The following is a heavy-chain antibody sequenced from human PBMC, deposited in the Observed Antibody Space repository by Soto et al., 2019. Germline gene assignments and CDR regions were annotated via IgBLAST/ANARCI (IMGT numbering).Heavy chain of an antibody. CDR1: GGSFSSGDYY. CDR2: IYYIGST. Sequence: SETLSLTCAVYGGSFSSGDYYWSWIRQPPGKGLEWIGYIYYIGSTYYNPSLKSRVTISVDTSKNQFSLRLSSVTAAGTAIYYCATIGDCSSTSCPPFGYYGMDVWGQGTTVTVSS. V-gene: IGHV4-30-4*01. D-gene: IGHD2-2*01. CDR3: ATIGDCSSTSCPPFGYYGMDV. J-gene: IGHJ6*02.